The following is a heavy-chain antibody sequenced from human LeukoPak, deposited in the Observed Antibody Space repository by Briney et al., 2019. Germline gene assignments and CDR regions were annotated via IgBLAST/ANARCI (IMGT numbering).Heavy chain of an antibody. CDR3: ARADPISGTSSPFDY. D-gene: IGHD1-26*01. CDR2: IYYRGNT. V-gene: IGHV4-59*01. Sequence: PSETLSLTCMVSGGSLSRYYWCWMRQPPSKGLDWIGYIYYRGNTNHNPPLKSRVTIPVDTSKNPFSLKLNSVTAADTAVYYCARADPISGTSSPFDYWGQGTLVTVSS. J-gene: IGHJ4*02. CDR1: GGSLSRYY.